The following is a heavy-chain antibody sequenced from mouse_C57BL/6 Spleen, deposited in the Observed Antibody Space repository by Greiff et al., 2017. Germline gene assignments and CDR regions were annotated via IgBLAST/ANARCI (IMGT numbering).Heavy chain of an antibody. CDR1: GYTFTSYW. CDR3: ARGGSSDY. J-gene: IGHJ2*01. CDR2: IDPSDSYT. Sequence: VQLQQPGAELVMPGASVKLSCKASGYTFTSYWMHWVKQRPGQGLEWFGEIDPSDSYTNYNQKFKGKSTLTVDKSSSTAYMQLSSLTSEDSAVYYCARGGSSDYWGQGTTLTVSS. V-gene: IGHV1-69*01.